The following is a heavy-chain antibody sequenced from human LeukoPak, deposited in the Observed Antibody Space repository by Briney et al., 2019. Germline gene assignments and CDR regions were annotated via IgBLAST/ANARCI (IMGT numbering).Heavy chain of an antibody. J-gene: IGHJ4*02. D-gene: IGHD2/OR15-2a*01. Sequence: GGSLRLSCVVSAFDFCPNWMRWLRQAPGKGLEWVASIKEDGSETYYVDSVKGRFTISRDNAKNSLYLQMSSLRAEDTAVYYGASDFHPKYYLPVYWWQGTLVTVSS. V-gene: IGHV3-7*04. CDR3: ASDFHPKYYLPVY. CDR1: AFDFCPNW. CDR2: IKEDGSET.